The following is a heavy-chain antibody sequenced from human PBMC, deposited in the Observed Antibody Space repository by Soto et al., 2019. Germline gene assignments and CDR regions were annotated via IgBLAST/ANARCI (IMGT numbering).Heavy chain of an antibody. CDR3: ARDGGGSGWFDH. D-gene: IGHD6-19*01. CDR2: ISSGRTV. V-gene: IGHV3-48*02. CDR1: GFTFRSYT. Sequence: QLVESGGGLIQPGGSLRLSCAASGFTFRSYTMTWVRQAPGRGLEWVSHISSGRTVYYADSVKGRFTISRVNAKNSLYLQMNRLREDDTAVYYCARDGGGSGWFDHWGQGAVVTVSS. J-gene: IGHJ5*02.